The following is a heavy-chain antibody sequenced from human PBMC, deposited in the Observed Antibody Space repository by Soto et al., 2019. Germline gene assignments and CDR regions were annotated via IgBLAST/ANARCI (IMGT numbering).Heavy chain of an antibody. CDR3: VRSGGSFRPFDS. J-gene: IGHJ4*02. Sequence: QVQLVESGGGLVKPGGSLRLSCAASGFTFSDYYMSWIRQAPGKGLEWVSYIPESGGTIYYADSVKGRFTISRDNAKNSLYLQMNNLRAEDTAFYYCVRSGGSFRPFDSWGQGTLVTVSS. V-gene: IGHV3-11*04. CDR1: GFTFSDYY. CDR2: IPESGGTI. D-gene: IGHD2-15*01.